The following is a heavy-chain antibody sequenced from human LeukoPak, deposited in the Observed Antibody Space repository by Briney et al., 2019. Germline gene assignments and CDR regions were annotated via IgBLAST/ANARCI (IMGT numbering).Heavy chain of an antibody. Sequence: GGSLRLSCAASGLSFSTSHMNWVRQAPGKGLEWVSYISRSTRAIYYADSVRGRFTISRDDAKNSLYLQMNSLRVEDTAVYYCARGLADRRGSWPFDYWGQGTLVTVSS. D-gene: IGHD6-13*01. CDR2: ISRSTRAI. V-gene: IGHV3-48*04. J-gene: IGHJ4*02. CDR1: GLSFSTSH. CDR3: ARGLADRRGSWPFDY.